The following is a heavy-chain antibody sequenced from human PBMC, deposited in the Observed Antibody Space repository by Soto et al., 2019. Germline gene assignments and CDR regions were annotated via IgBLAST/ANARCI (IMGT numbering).Heavy chain of an antibody. CDR1: SGSISSSNW. J-gene: IGHJ5*02. D-gene: IGHD5-18*01. CDR2: IYHSGST. Sequence: SETLSLTCAVSSGSISSSNWWSWVRQPPGKGLEWIGEIYHSGSTNYNPSLKSRVTISVDTSKNQFSLKLSSVTAADTAVYYCARDGQGYSYGYGQYNWFDPWGQGTLVTVSS. CDR3: ARDGQGYSYGYGQYNWFDP. V-gene: IGHV4-4*02.